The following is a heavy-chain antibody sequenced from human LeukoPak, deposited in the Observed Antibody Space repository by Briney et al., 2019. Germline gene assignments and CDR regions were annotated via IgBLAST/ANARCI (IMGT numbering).Heavy chain of an antibody. Sequence: PGRSLRLSCAASGFTFSSYGMHWVRQAPGKGLEWVAVIWYDGSNKYYADSVKGRFTISRDNAKSSLYLQMNSLRAEDTALYYCARGYCSGNSCRLFDYWGQGTLVTVSS. D-gene: IGHD2-15*01. CDR1: GFTFSSYG. CDR2: IWYDGSNK. J-gene: IGHJ4*02. V-gene: IGHV3-33*01. CDR3: ARGYCSGNSCRLFDY.